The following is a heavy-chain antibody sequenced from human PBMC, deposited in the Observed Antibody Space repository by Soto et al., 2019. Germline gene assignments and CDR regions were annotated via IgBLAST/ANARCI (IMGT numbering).Heavy chain of an antibody. CDR2: ISYDRSSE. V-gene: IGHV3-30*18. Sequence: QVQLVESGGGVVQPGRSLRLSCSASGFTFNSYGMYWVRQAPCKGLEWVAVISYDRSSEYYADSVKGRFTISRDNSKNTLYLQMNSLRAEDTAVYYCAKGRAGTTGAFDIWGQGTMVTVSS. J-gene: IGHJ3*02. D-gene: IGHD4-17*01. CDR3: AKGRAGTTGAFDI. CDR1: GFTFNSYG.